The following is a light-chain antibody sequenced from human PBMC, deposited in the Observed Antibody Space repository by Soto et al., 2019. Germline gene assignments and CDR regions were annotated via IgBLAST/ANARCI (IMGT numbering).Light chain of an antibody. J-gene: IGLJ7*01. Sequence: QPVLTQPPSVSGAPGQRVTISCTGSRSNIGAGYAVHWYQQLPGSAPKLLIYDNNKRPSGVPDRFSASKSTTSASLAITALQAEDEAVYHCQSYDSSDKLIFGGGTQLTVL. CDR3: QSYDSSDKLI. V-gene: IGLV1-40*01. CDR2: DNN. CDR1: RSNIGAGYA.